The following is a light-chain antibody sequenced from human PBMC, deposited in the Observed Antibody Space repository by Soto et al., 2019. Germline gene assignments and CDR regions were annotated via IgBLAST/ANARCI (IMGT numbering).Light chain of an antibody. Sequence: QSLLTVSICRRDNAHHSCKTSQSVRRYLAWYQQKPGQAPKLLILGASTIPTGIPSRFSGSGSGTDFSLTISSLQSEDFAIYYCLQDHKYPRTFGQGTKVDIK. V-gene: IGKV3-15*01. CDR2: GAS. J-gene: IGKJ1*01. CDR3: LQDHKYPRT. CDR1: QSVRRY.